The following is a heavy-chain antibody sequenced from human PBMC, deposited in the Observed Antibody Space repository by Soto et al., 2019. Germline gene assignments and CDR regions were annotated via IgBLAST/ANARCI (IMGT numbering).Heavy chain of an antibody. Sequence: QVQLVQSGAEVKKPGSSVKVSCKASGGTFSSYTISWVRQAPGQGLEWMGRIIPILGIANYAQKFQGRVRVTEEKCTSTDKLELRRMRSQHTAVYYCAGPRGSGSHDAFDIWGQGTMVTVSS. CDR3: AGPRGSGSHDAFDI. CDR2: IIPILGIA. D-gene: IGHD2-15*01. CDR1: GGTFSSYT. J-gene: IGHJ3*02. V-gene: IGHV1-69*02.